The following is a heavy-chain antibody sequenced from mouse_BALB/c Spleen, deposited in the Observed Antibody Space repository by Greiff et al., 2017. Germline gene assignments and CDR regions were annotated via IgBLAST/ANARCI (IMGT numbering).Heavy chain of an antibody. Sequence: EVQRVESGGGLVKPGGSLKLSCAASGFTFSSYAMSWVRQTPEKRLEWVASISSGGSTYYPDSVKGRFTISRDNARNILYLQMSSLRSEDTAMYYCARGRGMDYWGQGTSVTVSS. CDR2: ISSGGST. J-gene: IGHJ4*01. CDR3: ARGRGMDY. CDR1: GFTFSSYA. V-gene: IGHV5-6-5*01.